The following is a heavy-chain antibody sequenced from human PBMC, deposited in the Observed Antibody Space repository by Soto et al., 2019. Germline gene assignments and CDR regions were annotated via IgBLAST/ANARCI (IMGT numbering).Heavy chain of an antibody. CDR1: GYTFTSYY. J-gene: IGHJ6*02. D-gene: IGHD3-16*02. CDR3: ARDYMITFGGVIALYGMDV. Sequence: ASVKVSCKASGYTFTSYYMHWVRQAPGQGLEWMGIINPSGGSTSYAQKFQGRVTMTRDTSTSTVYMELSSLRSEDTAAYYCARDYMITFGGVIALYGMDVWGQGTTVTVSS. V-gene: IGHV1-46*01. CDR2: INPSGGST.